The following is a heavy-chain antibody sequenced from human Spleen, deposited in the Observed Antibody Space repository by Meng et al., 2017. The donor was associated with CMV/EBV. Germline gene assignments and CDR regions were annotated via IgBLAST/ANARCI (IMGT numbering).Heavy chain of an antibody. J-gene: IGHJ4*02. D-gene: IGHD6-13*01. V-gene: IGHV4-59*01. CDR2: IYYSGST. CDR3: AREVYSSLGWNYFDS. CDR1: GGSISSYY. Sequence: SETLSLTCTVSGGSISSYYWSWIRQPPGKGLEWIGYIYYSGSTNYNPSLKSRVTISVDTSKNQFSLKLSSVTAADTAVYYCAREVYSSLGWNYFDSWGQGTLVTVSS.